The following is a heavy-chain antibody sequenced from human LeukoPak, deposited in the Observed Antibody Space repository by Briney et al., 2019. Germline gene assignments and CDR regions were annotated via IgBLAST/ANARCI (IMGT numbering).Heavy chain of an antibody. V-gene: IGHV3-48*04. J-gene: IGHJ6*03. CDR3: ASMDSTGWPYYYYYYMDV. D-gene: IGHD6-19*01. CDR2: ISSSSSTI. CDR1: GLTLSSYS. Sequence: PGGSLRLSCAASGLTLSSYSMNWVRQAPEKGLEWVSYISSSSSTIYYADSVKGRFTISRDNAKDSLYLQMNTLRAEDTAVYFCASMDSTGWPYYYYYYMDVWGKGTTVTVSS.